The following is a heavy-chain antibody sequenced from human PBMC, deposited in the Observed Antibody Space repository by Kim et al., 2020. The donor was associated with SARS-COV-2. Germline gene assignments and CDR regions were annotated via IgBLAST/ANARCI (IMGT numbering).Heavy chain of an antibody. CDR3: ARAGIAVAGASDY. Sequence: YAKGLTGRFVFSLDTSVRTAYLQISSLKAEDTAVYYCARAGIAVAGASDYWGQGTLVTVSS. J-gene: IGHJ4*02. D-gene: IGHD6-19*01. V-gene: IGHV7-4-1*02.